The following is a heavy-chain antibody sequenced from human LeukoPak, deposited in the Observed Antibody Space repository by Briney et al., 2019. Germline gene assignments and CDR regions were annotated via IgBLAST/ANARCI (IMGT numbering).Heavy chain of an antibody. CDR1: GGSISSYY. CDR3: ARHLYGYNYFDY. V-gene: IGHV4-59*08. D-gene: IGHD5-24*01. CDR2: IYYSGST. Sequence: PSETLSLTCTVSGGSISSYYWSWIRQPPGKGLERIGYIYYSGSTNYNPSLKSRVTISVDTSKNQFSLKLSSVTAADTAVYYCARHLYGYNYFDYWGQGTLVTVSS. J-gene: IGHJ4*02.